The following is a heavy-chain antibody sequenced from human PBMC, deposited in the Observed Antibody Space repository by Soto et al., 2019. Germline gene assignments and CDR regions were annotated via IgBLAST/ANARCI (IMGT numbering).Heavy chain of an antibody. CDR3: ASPRGQWPGRWFDP. D-gene: IGHD6-19*01. CDR1: GGSISSSSYY. Sequence: SETLSLTCTVSGGSISSSSYYWGWIRQPPGKGLEWIGSIYYSGSTYYNPSLKSRVTISVDTSKNQFSLKLSSVTAADTAVYYCASPRGQWPGRWFDPWGQGTLVTVSS. CDR2: IYYSGST. V-gene: IGHV4-39*01. J-gene: IGHJ5*02.